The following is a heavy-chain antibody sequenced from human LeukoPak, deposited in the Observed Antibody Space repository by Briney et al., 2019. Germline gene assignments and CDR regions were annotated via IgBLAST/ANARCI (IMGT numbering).Heavy chain of an antibody. CDR3: AKDPVGPDCGGDCYAFDY. CDR2: ISGSGGST. Sequence: PGGSLRLSCAASGFTFSSYGMSWVRQAPGKGLEWVSAISGSGGSTYYADSVKGRFTISRDNSKNTLYLQMNSLRAEDTAVYYCAKDPVGPDCGGDCYAFDYWGQGTLVTVSS. V-gene: IGHV3-23*01. CDR1: GFTFSSYG. J-gene: IGHJ4*02. D-gene: IGHD2-21*02.